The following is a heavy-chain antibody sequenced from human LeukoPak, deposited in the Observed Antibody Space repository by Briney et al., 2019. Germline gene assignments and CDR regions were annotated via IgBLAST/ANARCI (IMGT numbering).Heavy chain of an antibody. CDR3: ARDRWELLDY. D-gene: IGHD1-26*01. CDR1: GFTVSSNY. J-gene: IGHJ4*02. CDR2: ISSSSSYI. V-gene: IGHV3-21*01. Sequence: GGSLRLSCAASGFTVSSNYMSWVRQAPGKGLEWVSSISSSSSYIYYADSVKGRFTISRDNAKNSLYLQMNSLRAEDTAVYYCARDRWELLDYWGQGTLVTVSS.